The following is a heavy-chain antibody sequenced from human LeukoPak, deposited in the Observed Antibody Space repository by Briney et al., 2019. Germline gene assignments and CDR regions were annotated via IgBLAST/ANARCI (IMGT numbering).Heavy chain of an antibody. D-gene: IGHD5-24*01. CDR2: INSDGSTT. J-gene: IGHJ4*02. CDR1: GFSFNRYW. Sequence: TGGSLRLSCAASGFSFNRYWMHWVRQVPGKGPVWVSRINSDGSTTNYADSVKGRFTISRDNTKSMMYLQMNSLSVEDTAVYYCARGGDGSNSLINYWGQGTLVTVSS. V-gene: IGHV3-74*01. CDR3: ARGGDGSNSLINY.